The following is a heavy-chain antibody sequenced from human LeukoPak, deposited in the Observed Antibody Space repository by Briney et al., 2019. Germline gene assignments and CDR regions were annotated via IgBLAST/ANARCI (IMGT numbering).Heavy chain of an antibody. Sequence: PGGSLRLSCAASGFTFITYAMSWVRQAPGKGLEWVSGISGSGGSTYYADSVRGRFTISRDNSKNTLYLQMNSLRAEDTAVYYCARAGQGDAFDIWGQGTMVTVSS. CDR1: GFTFITYA. J-gene: IGHJ3*02. CDR2: ISGSGGST. D-gene: IGHD1-14*01. CDR3: ARAGQGDAFDI. V-gene: IGHV3-23*01.